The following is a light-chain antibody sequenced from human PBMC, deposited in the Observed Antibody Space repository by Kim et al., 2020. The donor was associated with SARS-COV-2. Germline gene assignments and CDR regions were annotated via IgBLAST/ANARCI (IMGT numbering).Light chain of an antibody. V-gene: IGLV2-23*02. J-gene: IGLJ2*01. CDR1: SSDVGSYNL. Sequence: GQSITLSCTGTSSDVGSYNLVSWYQQPPGKAPKLMIYEVSKRPSGVSNRFSGSKSGNTASLTISGLQAEDEADYYCCSYAGSSTLLFGGGTQLTVL. CDR3: CSYAGSSTLL. CDR2: EVS.